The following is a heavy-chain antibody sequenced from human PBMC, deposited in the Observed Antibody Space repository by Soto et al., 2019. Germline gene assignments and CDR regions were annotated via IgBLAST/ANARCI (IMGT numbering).Heavy chain of an antibody. CDR2: IYHSGST. CDR1: GGSIISCGYS. J-gene: IGHJ4*02. V-gene: IGHV4-30-2*01. Sequence: SETLSLTCAVSGGSIISCGYSWSWIRQPPGKGLEWIGYIYHSGSTYYNPSLKSRVTISVDRSKNQFSLNLSSVTAADTAVYYCARENNVLPGGYFDYWGQGTLVTVSS. CDR3: ARENNVLPGGYFDY. D-gene: IGHD3-10*01.